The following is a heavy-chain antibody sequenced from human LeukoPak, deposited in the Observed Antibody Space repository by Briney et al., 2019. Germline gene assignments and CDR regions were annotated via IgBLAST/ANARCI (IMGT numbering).Heavy chain of an antibody. Sequence: PSETLSLTCTVSGYSISSGYYWGWIRQPPGQGLEWIGSIYHSGSTYYNPSLKSQVSISIDTSKNQFSLRLTSVTAADTAVYYCARQTGSGLFILPGGQGTLVTVSS. V-gene: IGHV4-38-2*02. CDR1: GYSISSGYY. CDR3: ARQTGSGLFILP. D-gene: IGHD3/OR15-3a*01. J-gene: IGHJ4*02. CDR2: IYHSGST.